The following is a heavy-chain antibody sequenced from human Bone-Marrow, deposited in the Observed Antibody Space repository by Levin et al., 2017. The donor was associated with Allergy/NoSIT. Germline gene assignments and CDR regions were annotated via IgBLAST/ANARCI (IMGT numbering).Heavy chain of an antibody. V-gene: IGHV3-30-3*01. J-gene: IGHJ4*02. Sequence: GGSLRLSCAASGFTFSSYAMHWVRQAPGKGLEWVAVISYDGSNKYYADSVKGRFTISRDNSKNTLYLQMNSLRAEDTAVYYCARDNKEDSSSWYSPPRTFDYWGQGTLVTVSS. CDR3: ARDNKEDSSSWYSPPRTFDY. CDR2: ISYDGSNK. CDR1: GFTFSSYA. D-gene: IGHD6-13*01.